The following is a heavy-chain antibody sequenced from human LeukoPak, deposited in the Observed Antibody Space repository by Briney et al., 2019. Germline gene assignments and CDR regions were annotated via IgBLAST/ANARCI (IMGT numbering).Heavy chain of an antibody. CDR3: ARVQQQLLPFDY. J-gene: IGHJ4*02. V-gene: IGHV4-59*01. CDR1: GGSISSNY. Sequence: SETLSLTCSVSGGSISSNYWSWLRQPPGKGLEWIGNIYYSGSTNYNPSFKSRVTISVDTSKNQFSLKLSSVTAADTAAYYCARVQQQLLPFDYWGQGILVTVSS. CDR2: IYYSGST. D-gene: IGHD6-13*01.